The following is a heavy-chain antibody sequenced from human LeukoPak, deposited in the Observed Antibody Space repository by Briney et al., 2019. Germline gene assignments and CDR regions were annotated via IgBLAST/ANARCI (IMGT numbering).Heavy chain of an antibody. CDR3: ARALSSIANYYFDY. V-gene: IGHV1-18*01. CDR1: GYTFTSYG. Sequence: ASVKVSCKASGYTFTSYGISWVRQAPGQGLEWMGWISAYNGNTNYEQKLQGRVTMTTDTSTSTAYMELRSLRSDDTAVYYCARALSSIANYYFDYWGQGTLVTVSS. J-gene: IGHJ4*02. D-gene: IGHD6-6*01. CDR2: ISAYNGNT.